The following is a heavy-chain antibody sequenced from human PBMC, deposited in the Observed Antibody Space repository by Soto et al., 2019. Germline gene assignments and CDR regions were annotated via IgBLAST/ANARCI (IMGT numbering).Heavy chain of an antibody. V-gene: IGHV3-21*01. Sequence: GGSLRLSCAASGFTFSSYSMNWVRQAPGKGLEWVSSISSSSSYIYYADSVKGRFTISRDNAKNSLYLQMNSLRAEDTAVYYCAREGLYYYGSGSYYYYFDYWGQGTLVTVSS. CDR1: GFTFSSYS. J-gene: IGHJ4*02. D-gene: IGHD3-10*01. CDR2: ISSSSSYI. CDR3: AREGLYYYGSGSYYYYFDY.